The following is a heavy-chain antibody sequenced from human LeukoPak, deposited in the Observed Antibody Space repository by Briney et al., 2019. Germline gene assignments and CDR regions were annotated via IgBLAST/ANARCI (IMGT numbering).Heavy chain of an antibody. J-gene: IGHJ5*02. V-gene: IGHV4-39*01. D-gene: IGHD3-22*01. CDR3: EGSSGYRNWSDP. CDR2: IYYSGST. CDR1: GGSISSSSYY. Sequence: PSETLSLTCTVSGGSISSSSYYWGWIRQPPGKGLEWIGTIYYSGSTYYNPSLKSRVTISVDTSENQFSLKLSSVTAADTAAYYCEGSSGYRNWSDPWGQGTLVTVSS.